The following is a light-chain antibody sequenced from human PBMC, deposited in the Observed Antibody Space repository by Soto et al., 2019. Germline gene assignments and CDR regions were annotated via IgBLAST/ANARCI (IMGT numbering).Light chain of an antibody. CDR3: QQVNSYPQT. CDR1: QGISSY. Sequence: DIQLTQSPSFLSASVGDRVTITCRASQGISSYLAWYQQKPGRAPNLLIYAASTLQSGVPSRFSGSGSGTEFTLTINSLQPEDFATYYCQQVNSYPQTFG. CDR2: AAS. V-gene: IGKV1-9*01. J-gene: IGKJ3*01.